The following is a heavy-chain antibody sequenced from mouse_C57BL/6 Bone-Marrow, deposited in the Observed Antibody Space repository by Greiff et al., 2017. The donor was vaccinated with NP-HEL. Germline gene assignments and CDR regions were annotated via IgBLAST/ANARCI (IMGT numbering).Heavy chain of an antibody. V-gene: IGHV1-81*01. D-gene: IGHD1-1*01. CDR2: IYPRSGNT. CDR1: GYTFTSYG. J-gene: IGHJ3*01. CDR3: ARCYDGSRVWFAY. Sequence: QVQLQQSGAELARPGASVKLSCKASGYTFTSYGISWVKQRTGQGLEWIGEIYPRSGNTYYNEKFKGKATLTADKSSSTAYMEVRSLTSEDSAVYFCARCYDGSRVWFAYWGQGTLVTVSA.